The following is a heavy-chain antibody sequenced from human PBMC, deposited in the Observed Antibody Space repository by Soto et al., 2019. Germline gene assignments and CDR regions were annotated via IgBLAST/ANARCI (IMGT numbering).Heavy chain of an antibody. D-gene: IGHD3-10*01. CDR2: IIPIFGTA. V-gene: IGHV1-69*13. CDR1: GYTFTSYG. J-gene: IGHJ4*02. CDR3: ARGLAMEGGLWFGGIDY. Sequence: SVKVSCKASGYTFTSYGISWVRQAPGQGLEWMGGIIPIFGTANYAQKFQGRVTITADESTSTAYMELSSLRSEDTAVYYCARGLAMEGGLWFGGIDYWGQGTLVTVS.